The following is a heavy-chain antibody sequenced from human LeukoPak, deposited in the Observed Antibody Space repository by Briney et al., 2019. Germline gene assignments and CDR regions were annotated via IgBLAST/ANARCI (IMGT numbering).Heavy chain of an antibody. D-gene: IGHD1-26*01. J-gene: IGHJ6*02. CDR2: ISAYNGNA. CDR1: GYTFTSYG. V-gene: IGHV1-18*01. CDR3: ARDGDSGSYSDYYYYGMDV. Sequence: SVKVSCKASGYTFTSYGISWVRQAPGQGLEWMGWISAYNGNANYAQKLQGRVTMTTDTSTSTAYMELRSLRSDDTAVYYCARDGDSGSYSDYYYYGMDVWGQGTTVTVSS.